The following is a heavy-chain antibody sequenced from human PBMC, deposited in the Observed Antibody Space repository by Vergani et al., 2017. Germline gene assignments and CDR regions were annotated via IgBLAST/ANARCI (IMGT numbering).Heavy chain of an antibody. CDR3: ARGGGYYYYYGMDV. V-gene: IGHV4-39*01. CDR2: IYYSGST. Sequence: QLQLQESGPGLVKPSETLSLTCTVSGGSISSSSYYWGWIRQPPGKGLEWIGSIYYSGSTYYNPSLKSRVTISVDTSKNQFSLKLSSVTAADTAVYYCARGGGYYYYYGMDVWGQGTTVTVSS. CDR1: GGSISSSSYY. D-gene: IGHD3-16*01. J-gene: IGHJ6*02.